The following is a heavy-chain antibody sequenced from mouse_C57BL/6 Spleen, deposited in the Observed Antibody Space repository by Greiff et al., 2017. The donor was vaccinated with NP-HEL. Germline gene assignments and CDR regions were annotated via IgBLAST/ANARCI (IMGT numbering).Heavy chain of an antibody. D-gene: IGHD1-1*01. J-gene: IGHJ2*01. CDR2: IYPGDGDT. V-gene: IGHV1-82*01. CDR3: AREDGLFDY. Sequence: QVQLKESGPELVKPGASVKISCKASGYAFSSSWMNWVKQRPGKGLEWIGRIYPGDGDTNYNGKFKGKATLTADKSSSTAYMQLSSLTSEDSAVYFCAREDGLFDYWGQGTTLTVSS. CDR1: GYAFSSSW.